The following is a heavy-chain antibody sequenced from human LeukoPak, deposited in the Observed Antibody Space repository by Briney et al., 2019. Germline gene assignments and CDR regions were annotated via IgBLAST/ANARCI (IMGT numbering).Heavy chain of an antibody. V-gene: IGHV3-23*01. J-gene: IGHJ4*02. CDR1: GFTFSSYA. CDR2: ISGSGTNT. Sequence: GGTLRLSCAASGFTFSSYAMNWVRQAPGKGLEWVSGISGSGTNTYYADSVKGRFTISRDNSKNKLYMQMNSLIDKEPTVLYCSKDDAWLQYGIWGRGTVVTVSS. D-gene: IGHD5-24*01. CDR3: SKDDAWLQYGI.